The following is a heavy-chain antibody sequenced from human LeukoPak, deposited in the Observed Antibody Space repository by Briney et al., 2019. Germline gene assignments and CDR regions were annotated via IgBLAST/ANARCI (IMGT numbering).Heavy chain of an antibody. D-gene: IGHD3-22*01. CDR2: ISYDGSNE. Sequence: PGGSLRLSCAVSGFTFSSYVMHWVRQAPGKGLEWVAIISYDGSNEYYADSVKGRFTISRDNSKNTLYLQMNSLRAEDTAVYYCARDSAYYDSSFDYWGQGTLVTVSS. J-gene: IGHJ4*02. CDR1: GFTFSSYV. CDR3: ARDSAYYDSSFDY. V-gene: IGHV3-30*04.